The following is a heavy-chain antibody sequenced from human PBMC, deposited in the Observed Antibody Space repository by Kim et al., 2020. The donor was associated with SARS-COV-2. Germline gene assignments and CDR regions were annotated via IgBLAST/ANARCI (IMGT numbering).Heavy chain of an antibody. J-gene: IGHJ5*02. CDR3: ARVQVAGTYNWFDP. V-gene: IGHV3-48*03. Sequence: AAAVKGRFTISRDNAKNSLYLQMTSRGAEDTAVYYCARVQVAGTYNWFDPWGQGTLVTVSS. D-gene: IGHD6-19*01.